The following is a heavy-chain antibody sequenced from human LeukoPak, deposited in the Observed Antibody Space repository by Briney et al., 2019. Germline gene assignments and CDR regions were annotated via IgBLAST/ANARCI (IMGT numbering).Heavy chain of an antibody. CDR3: ARDANDYYYYMDV. CDR1: GGSISSHY. J-gene: IGHJ6*03. V-gene: IGHV4-59*11. Sequence: PSETLSLTCTVSGGSISSHYWSWIRQPPGKGLEGIGYIYYSGRTNYNPSLKSRVTISVDTSKNQFSLKLSSVTAADTAVYYCARDANDYYYYMDVWGKGTTVTVSS. CDR2: IYYSGRT.